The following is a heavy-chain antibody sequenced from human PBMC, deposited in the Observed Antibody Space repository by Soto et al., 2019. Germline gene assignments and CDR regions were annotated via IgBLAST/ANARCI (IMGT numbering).Heavy chain of an antibody. J-gene: IGHJ4*02. D-gene: IGHD3-3*01. CDR1: GCSLSSYY. CDR3: ARMGREYDFWSGKPRPYYFDY. Sequence: SETLFLTCTVSGCSLSSYYWSWVRPPPGEGLEWIGYIYYSGSTNYNPPLKSRVTISVDTSKNQFSLKLSSVTAADTAVYYCARMGREYDFWSGKPRPYYFDYWGQGTLVTVSS. V-gene: IGHV4-59*01. CDR2: IYYSGST.